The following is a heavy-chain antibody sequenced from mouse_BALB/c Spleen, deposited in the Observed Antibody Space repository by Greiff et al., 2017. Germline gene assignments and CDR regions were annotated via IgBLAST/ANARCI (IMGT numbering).Heavy chain of an antibody. J-gene: IGHJ2*01. CDR2: ISSGGSYT. Sequence: EVKLVESGGGLVKPGGSLKLSCAASGFTFSSYAMSWVRQTPEKRLEWVATISSGGSYTYYPDSVKGRFTISRDNAKNTLYLQMSSLRSEDTAMYYCASITTASYYFDYWGQGTTLTVSS. D-gene: IGHD1-2*01. V-gene: IGHV5-9-3*01. CDR1: GFTFSSYA. CDR3: ASITTASYYFDY.